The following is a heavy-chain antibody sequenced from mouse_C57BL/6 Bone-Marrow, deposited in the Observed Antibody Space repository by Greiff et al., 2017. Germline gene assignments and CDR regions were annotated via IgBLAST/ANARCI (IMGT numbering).Heavy chain of an antibody. Sequence: QVQLQQSGAELVKPGASVKLSCKASGYTFTSYWMHWVKQRPGQGLEWIGMIHPNSGSTNYNEKFKSKATLTVDKSSSTAYMQLSSLTSEDSAVYYCARTHTTYFDYWGQGTTLTVSS. J-gene: IGHJ2*01. CDR2: IHPNSGST. CDR1: GYTFTSYW. V-gene: IGHV1-64*01. CDR3: ARTHTTYFDY. D-gene: IGHD1-1*01.